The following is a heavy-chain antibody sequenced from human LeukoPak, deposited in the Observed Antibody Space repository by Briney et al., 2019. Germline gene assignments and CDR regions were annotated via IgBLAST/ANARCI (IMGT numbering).Heavy chain of an antibody. Sequence: SETLSLTCTVSGGSISSGGYYCTWIRQPPGKGLEWIGEINHSGSTNYNPSLKSRVTISVDTSKNQFSLKLSSVTAADTAVYYCARRGSSRRYWWGQGTLVTVSS. CDR3: ARRGSSRRYW. CDR2: INHSGST. CDR1: GGSISSGGYY. D-gene: IGHD6-19*01. V-gene: IGHV4-39*07. J-gene: IGHJ4*02.